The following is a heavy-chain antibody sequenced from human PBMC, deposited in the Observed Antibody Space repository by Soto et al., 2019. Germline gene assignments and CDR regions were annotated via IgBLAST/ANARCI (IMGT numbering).Heavy chain of an antibody. Sequence: PGGSLRLSCAASGFTVSSNYMTWLRQAPGKGLEWMANIKEDGSEKYYVDSVRGRFTISRDNAKNSLYLQMNSLRAEDTAVYYCAIYPRPHLDYWGQGTLVTVSS. CDR3: AIYPRPHLDY. J-gene: IGHJ4*02. CDR1: GFTVSSNY. CDR2: IKEDGSEK. V-gene: IGHV3-7*05. D-gene: IGHD2-2*02.